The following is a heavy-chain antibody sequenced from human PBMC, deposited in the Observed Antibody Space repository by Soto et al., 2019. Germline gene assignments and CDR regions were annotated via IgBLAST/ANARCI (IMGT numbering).Heavy chain of an antibody. J-gene: IGHJ4*02. V-gene: IGHV1-69*13. CDR3: TALNYYDSSGYLGTLFGY. CDR1: GGTFSSYA. CDR2: IIPIFGTA. Sequence: ASVKVSCKASGGTFSSYAISWVRQAPGQGLEWMGGIIPIFGTANYAQKFQGRVTITADESTSTAYMELSSLRSEDTAVYYCTALNYYDSSGYLGTLFGYWGQGTLVTVSS. D-gene: IGHD3-22*01.